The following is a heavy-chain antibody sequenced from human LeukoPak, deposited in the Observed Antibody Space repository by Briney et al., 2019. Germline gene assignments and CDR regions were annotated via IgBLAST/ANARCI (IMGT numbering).Heavy chain of an antibody. CDR3: ARTGRDTSSSNPFDL. Sequence: SVKVSCKTSADTFSTSAISWVRQAPGQGLEWMGRIIPMLGTASNAEKFYGRVTITADKSTSTTYLELSSLRSDDTAVYYCARTGRDTSSSNPFDLWGQGTRVTVSS. D-gene: IGHD6-13*01. J-gene: IGHJ4*02. V-gene: IGHV1-69*06. CDR1: ADTFSTSA. CDR2: IIPMLGTA.